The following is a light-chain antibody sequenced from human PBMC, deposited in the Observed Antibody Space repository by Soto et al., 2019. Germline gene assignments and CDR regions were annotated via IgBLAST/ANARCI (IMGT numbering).Light chain of an antibody. CDR3: QQYVSWT. CDR1: QSLSSTY. CDR2: GAS. V-gene: IGKV3-20*01. J-gene: IGKJ1*01. Sequence: EIVLTQSPGTLSLSPGERATLSCRASQSLSSTYLAWYQQKPGQAPRLLIYGASTRATGIPDRFSGSGSGTDFTLTVRRLEPEDFVVYYCQQYVSWTFGQGTKVDIK.